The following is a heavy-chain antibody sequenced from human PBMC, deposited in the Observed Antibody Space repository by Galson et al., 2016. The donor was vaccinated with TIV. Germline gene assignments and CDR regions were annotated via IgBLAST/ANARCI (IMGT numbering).Heavy chain of an antibody. Sequence: SLRLSCAASQFTFTSYSIHWVRQAPGKGLEWLSVLSSDGSNKFYADSVKGRFTLSRDKSKRTVFLQMDRLTPDDTAVYYCSRDAVTYHSYYHLYGMDVWGQGTTVTVSS. J-gene: IGHJ6*02. CDR3: SRDAVTYHSYYHLYGMDV. CDR2: LSSDGSNK. D-gene: IGHD1-14*01. CDR1: QFTFTSYS. V-gene: IGHV3-30*04.